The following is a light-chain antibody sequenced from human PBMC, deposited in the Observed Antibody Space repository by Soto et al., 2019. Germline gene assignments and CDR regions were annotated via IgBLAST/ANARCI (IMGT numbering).Light chain of an antibody. CDR3: QQYNSWPPIT. J-gene: IGKJ5*01. Sequence: ETVMTPSPDTLYVSPVEVATLSCRASQSVRTKLAWYQQKAGQAPRLLIYGASTRATGIPDRFSGSGSGTEFTLTIRSLQSEDFAVYYCQQYNSWPPITCGQGTRREIK. V-gene: IGKV3-15*01. CDR2: GAS. CDR1: QSVRTK.